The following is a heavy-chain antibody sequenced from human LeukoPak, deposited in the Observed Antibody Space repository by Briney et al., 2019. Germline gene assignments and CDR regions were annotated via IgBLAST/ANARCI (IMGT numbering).Heavy chain of an antibody. CDR2: VRSKAYGGTT. CDR3: TRGGQLLGKGYFFDY. Sequence: GRSLRLSCTTSGFTFGDYAMSWVRQAPGKGLEWVGLVRSKAYGGTTESGTSVKGRFTFSRDDSKSIAYLQMTRLTTEDTAVYFCTRGGQLLGKGYFFDYWGLGTVVTVSS. D-gene: IGHD1-26*01. V-gene: IGHV3-49*04. J-gene: IGHJ4*02. CDR1: GFTFGDYA.